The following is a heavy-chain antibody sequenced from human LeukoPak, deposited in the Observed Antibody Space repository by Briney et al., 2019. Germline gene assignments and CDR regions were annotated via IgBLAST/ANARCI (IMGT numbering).Heavy chain of an antibody. CDR1: AYTFTAYY. J-gene: IGHJ4*02. CDR2: INPNTGDT. CDR3: SRREEDY. V-gene: IGHV1-2*06. D-gene: IGHD5-24*01. Sequence: ASVTVSCKASAYTFTAYYIHWVRQAPGQGLEWMGRINPNTGDTNYAQKFQGRVTMTRDTSISTAYMELSRLRSDDTAVYYCSRREEDYWGQGTLVTVSS.